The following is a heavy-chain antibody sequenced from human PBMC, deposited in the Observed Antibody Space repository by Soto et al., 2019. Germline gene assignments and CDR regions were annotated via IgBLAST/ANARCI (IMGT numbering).Heavy chain of an antibody. CDR3: ARRERDYGSRGWFDY. CDR2: VYXNENT. D-gene: IGHD3-10*01. CDR1: CTSINNFPYY. J-gene: IGHJ5*01. Sequence: SETLSLTCSVSCTSINNFPYYWGWILQPPGKGLEWIGTVYXNENTYYNPSLTSRVAISVYTAMKQFSLNLRSVTAADTAVYFCARRERDYGSRGWFDYWGQGTLVTVSS. V-gene: IGHV4-39*01.